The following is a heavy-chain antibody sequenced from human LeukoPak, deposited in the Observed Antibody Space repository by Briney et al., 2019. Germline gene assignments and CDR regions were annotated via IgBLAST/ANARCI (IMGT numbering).Heavy chain of an antibody. V-gene: IGHV1-8*01. CDR3: ATHYDFWSGYYFPGMDV. J-gene: IGHJ6*02. D-gene: IGHD3-3*01. CDR2: MNPNSGNT. Sequence: ASVTVSFKASGYTFTSYDINWVRQATGQGLAWMGWMNPNSGNTGYAQKFQGRVTMTRNTSISTAYMELSSLRSEDTAVYYCATHYDFWSGYYFPGMDVWGQGTTVTVSS. CDR1: GYTFTSYD.